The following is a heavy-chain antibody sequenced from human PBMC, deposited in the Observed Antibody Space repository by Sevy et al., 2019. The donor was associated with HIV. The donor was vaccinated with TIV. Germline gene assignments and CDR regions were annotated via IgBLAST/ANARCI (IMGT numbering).Heavy chain of an antibody. V-gene: IGHV4-61*01. CDR1: GDSVSGGNYY. J-gene: IGHJ4*02. CDR3: ARGLFDY. CDR2: IYYSGST. Sequence: PSETLSLTCTVSGDSVSGGNYYWSWIRQPPGKGLEWIGYIYYSGSTNYNPSLKSRVTISIDTFKNQFSLRLTSVTAADTAVYYCARGLFDYWGQGTLVTVSS.